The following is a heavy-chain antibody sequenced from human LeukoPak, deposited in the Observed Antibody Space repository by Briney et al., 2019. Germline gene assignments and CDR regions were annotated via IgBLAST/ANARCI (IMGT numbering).Heavy chain of an antibody. Sequence: SQTLSLTCTVSGGSNSGDVQYWSWLRQHPGKGLEWIGYIYYSGNSYYNPSLKSRVTISADTSENQFSLQLNSVTAADTAVYYCARVIVSYRYDANWFDPWGQGTLVTVSS. J-gene: IGHJ5*02. V-gene: IGHV4-31*03. CDR3: ARVIVSYRYDANWFDP. CDR1: GGSNSGDVQY. D-gene: IGHD2-8*01. CDR2: IYYSGNS.